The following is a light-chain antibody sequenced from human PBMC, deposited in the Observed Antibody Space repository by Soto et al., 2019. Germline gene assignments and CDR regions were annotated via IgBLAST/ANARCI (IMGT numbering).Light chain of an antibody. CDR1: QSVGSN. V-gene: IGKV3-15*01. J-gene: IGKJ1*01. CDR3: QQYNNRPPWT. CDR2: GAS. Sequence: ELVMTQSPATLSVSPGERATLSCRASQSVGSNLAWYQQKPGQAPRLLMYGASTRATGIPARFSGTGSGAEFTLTISSLQSEDVAVYYCQQYNNRPPWTFGQGTKVEIK.